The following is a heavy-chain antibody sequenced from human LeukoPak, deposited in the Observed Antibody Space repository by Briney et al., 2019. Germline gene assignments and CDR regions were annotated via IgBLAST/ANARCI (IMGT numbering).Heavy chain of an antibody. D-gene: IGHD5-12*01. V-gene: IGHV4-34*01. CDR1: GGSFSGYY. Sequence: PSETLSLTCAVYGGSFSGYYWSWIRQPPGKGLEWIGEINHSGSTNYNPSLKSRVTISVDTSKNQFSLKLSSVTAADTAVYYCARRWLRVWLGPADYFDYWGQGTLVTVSS. CDR3: ARRWLRVWLGPADYFDY. CDR2: INHSGST. J-gene: IGHJ4*02.